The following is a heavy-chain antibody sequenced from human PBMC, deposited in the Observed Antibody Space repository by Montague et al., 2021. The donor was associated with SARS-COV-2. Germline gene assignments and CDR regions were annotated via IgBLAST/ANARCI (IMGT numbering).Heavy chain of an antibody. CDR2: IDWDXDK. CDR1: GFSLSTSGMC. V-gene: IGHV2-70*01. J-gene: IGHJ4*02. Sequence: PALVKPTQTLTLICTFSGFSLSTSGMCVSWIRQPPGKALEWLALIDWDXDKYYSTSLKTRLTISKDTSKNQVVLTMTNMDPVDTATYYCARSHYDILTGYYTVFDYWGQGTLVTVSS. D-gene: IGHD3-9*01. CDR3: ARSHYDILTGYYTVFDY.